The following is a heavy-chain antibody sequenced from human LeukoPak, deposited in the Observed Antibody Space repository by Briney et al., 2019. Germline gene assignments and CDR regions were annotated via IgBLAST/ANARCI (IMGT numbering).Heavy chain of an antibody. V-gene: IGHV4-4*07. Sequence: KPSETLSLTCTVSGGSMSSHYWSWIRQPAGKGLEWIGRIYASGSTYYNPSLKSRVTMSVDTSKNQFSLKLTSVTAADTAVYYCARDVDTFFDYWGQGTLVTVSS. CDR2: IYASGST. CDR1: GGSMSSHY. J-gene: IGHJ4*02. CDR3: ARDVDTFFDY. D-gene: IGHD5-18*01.